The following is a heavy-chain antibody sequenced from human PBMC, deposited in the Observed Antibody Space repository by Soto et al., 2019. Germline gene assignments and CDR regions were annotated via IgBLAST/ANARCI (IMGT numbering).Heavy chain of an antibody. D-gene: IGHD6-19*01. Sequence: EVQLLASGGTLVQPGGSLRLSCEGSGSYFSNYALTWVRQGPGEGLEWVSGISGSGEIYNAESTKGRFAVSRDNAKSTLFLQMDALRDEDTGVYYCAASYGWELPCVIWGQGTLVTVAP. V-gene: IGHV3-23*01. CDR3: AASYGWELPCVI. J-gene: IGHJ4*02. CDR2: ISGSGEI. CDR1: GSYFSNYA.